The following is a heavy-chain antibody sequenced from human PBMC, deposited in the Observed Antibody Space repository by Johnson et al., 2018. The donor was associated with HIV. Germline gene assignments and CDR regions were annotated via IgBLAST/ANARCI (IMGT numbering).Heavy chain of an antibody. V-gene: IGHV3-30*18. D-gene: IGHD1-26*01. Sequence: QVQLVESGGGVVQPGRSLRLSCAASGFTFSSYGMHWVRQAPGKGLEWVAVISYDGSNKYYVDSVKGRFTISRDNSKNTLYLQMNSLRAEDTAVYYCAKDGMGGNYWYAFDIWGQGTMVTVSS. CDR3: AKDGMGGNYWYAFDI. CDR2: ISYDGSNK. J-gene: IGHJ3*02. CDR1: GFTFSSYG.